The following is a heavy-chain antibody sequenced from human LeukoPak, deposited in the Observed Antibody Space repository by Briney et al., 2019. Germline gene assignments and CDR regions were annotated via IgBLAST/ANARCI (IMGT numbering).Heavy chain of an antibody. CDR2: IYYSGST. J-gene: IGHJ4*02. CDR3: AGNYGAHDY. Sequence: KPSETLSLTCTVSGGSISSGGYWSWIRQHPGKGLEWIGYIYYSGSTYYNPSLKSRVTISVDTSKNQFSLKLSSVTVADTAVYYCAGNYGAHDYWGQGTLVTVSS. D-gene: IGHD4-17*01. CDR1: GGSISSGGY. V-gene: IGHV4-31*03.